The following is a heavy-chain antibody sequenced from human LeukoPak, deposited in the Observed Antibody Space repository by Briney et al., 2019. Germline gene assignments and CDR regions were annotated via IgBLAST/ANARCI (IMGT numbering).Heavy chain of an antibody. Sequence: GGSLRLSCAASGFTFSSYSMNWVRQAPGKGLEWVSSISSSSSYIYYADSVKGRFTISRDNAKNSLYLQMNSLRAEDTAVYYCARDSKVRGVIIVAPFDYWGQGTPLTVSS. CDR3: ARDSKVRGVIIVAPFDY. D-gene: IGHD3-10*01. V-gene: IGHV3-21*01. CDR1: GFTFSSYS. J-gene: IGHJ4*02. CDR2: ISSSSSYI.